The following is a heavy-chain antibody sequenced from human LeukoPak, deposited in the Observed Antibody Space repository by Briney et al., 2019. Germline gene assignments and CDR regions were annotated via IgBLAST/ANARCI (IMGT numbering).Heavy chain of an antibody. D-gene: IGHD6-6*01. CDR1: GYTFTSYY. Sequence: ASVKVSCKASGYTFTSYYIHSVRQAPGQGLEWMGVINPSGSGTSYAQKFQGRVTMTRDTSTSTVYMDLRSLSSEDTAVYFCARDMLAAPSNWFDPWGQGTLVTVSS. J-gene: IGHJ5*02. V-gene: IGHV1-46*01. CDR2: INPSGSGT. CDR3: ARDMLAAPSNWFDP.